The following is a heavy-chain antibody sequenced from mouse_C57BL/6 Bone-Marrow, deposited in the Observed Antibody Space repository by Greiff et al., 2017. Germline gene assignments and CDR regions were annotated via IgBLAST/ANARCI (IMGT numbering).Heavy chain of an antibody. CDR2: IYPGSGST. Sequence: QVQLQQPGAELVKPGASVKMSCKASGYTFTSYWITWVKQRPGQGLEWIGDIYPGSGSTNYNEKFKGKATLTVDTSSSTAYMQLSSLTSEDSGVYYCARWPFAYWGQGTLVTVSA. V-gene: IGHV1-55*01. CDR1: GYTFTSYW. J-gene: IGHJ3*01. CDR3: ARWPFAY.